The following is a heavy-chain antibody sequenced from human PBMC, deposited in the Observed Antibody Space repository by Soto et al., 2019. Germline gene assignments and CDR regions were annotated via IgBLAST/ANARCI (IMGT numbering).Heavy chain of an antibody. D-gene: IGHD2-8*01. CDR1: GYTFSRSG. V-gene: IGHV1-18*01. CDR3: ARSGSVSYYYYGLDV. Sequence: QVQLVQSGAEVRKPGASVKVSCKTSGYTFSRSGISWVRQAPGQGLEWMGWISTYNGDANYAQKLQGRVTMTTDTTAMITFIVLGGRPYDDTAVYYCARSGSVSYYYYGLDVWGQGTTVTVSS. CDR2: ISTYNGDA. J-gene: IGHJ6*02.